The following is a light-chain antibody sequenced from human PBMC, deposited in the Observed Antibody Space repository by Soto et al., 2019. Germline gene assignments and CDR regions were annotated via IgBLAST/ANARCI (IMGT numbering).Light chain of an antibody. CDR1: QSVSSSY. CDR3: LQYDNSPLT. J-gene: IGKJ4*01. CDR2: GAS. V-gene: IGKV3-20*01. Sequence: EIVLTQSPGTLSLSPGERATLSCRASQSVSSSYLAWYQQKPGQAPRLLIYGASSRATGIPDRFSGSGSGTDFTLTISRLEPEDFAVYYCLQYDNSPLTFGGGTKVEIK.